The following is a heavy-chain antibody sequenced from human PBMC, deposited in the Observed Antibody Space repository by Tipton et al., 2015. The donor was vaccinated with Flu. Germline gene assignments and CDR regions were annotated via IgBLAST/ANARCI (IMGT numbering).Heavy chain of an antibody. CDR1: GFTFNNYW. Sequence: QLVQSGGGLVQPGGSLRLSCVASGFTFNNYWMTWVRQAPGKGLEWVANIMKDGSRKNYVDSVKGRFTISRDNAKNSLFLQMNSLRDEDTAIYYCARNSDNYYEDDLGQGTLVTVSS. D-gene: IGHD1-26*01. CDR2: IMKDGSRK. V-gene: IGHV3-7*01. J-gene: IGHJ4*02. CDR3: ARNSDNYYEDD.